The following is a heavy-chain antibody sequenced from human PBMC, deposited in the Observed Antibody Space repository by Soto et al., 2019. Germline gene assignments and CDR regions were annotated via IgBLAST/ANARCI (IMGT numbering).Heavy chain of an antibody. V-gene: IGHV4-59*01. J-gene: IGHJ4*02. CDR1: GGSISSYY. D-gene: IGHD6-6*01. CDR3: ARVSPARRGYFDY. Sequence: QVQLQESGPGLVKPSETLSLTCTVSGGSISSYYWSWIRQPPGKGLEWIGYIYYSGSTNYNPSLKSRVTXSXDXYKNQFSLKLSSVTAADTAVYYCARVSPARRGYFDYWGQGTLVTVSS. CDR2: IYYSGST.